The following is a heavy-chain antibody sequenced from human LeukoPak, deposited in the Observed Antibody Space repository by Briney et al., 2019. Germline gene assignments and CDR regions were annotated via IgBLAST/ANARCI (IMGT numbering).Heavy chain of an antibody. D-gene: IGHD3-16*01. J-gene: IGHJ3*01. CDR1: GFTFSSYW. CDR3: ARPAYTAAYDL. Sequence: PGGSLRLPCAASGFTFSSYWMSWVRQAPGKGLEWVSYISSSSSDIYYADSVKGRFTISRDNAKNSLYLQMNSLRAEDTAVYYCARPAYTAAYDLWGQGTMVTVSS. CDR2: ISSSSSDI. V-gene: IGHV3-21*06.